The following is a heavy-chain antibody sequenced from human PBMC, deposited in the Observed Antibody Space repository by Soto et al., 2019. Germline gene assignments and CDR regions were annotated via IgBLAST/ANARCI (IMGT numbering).Heavy chain of an antibody. Sequence: QVQLVQSGAEVKKPGSSVKVSCKASGGTFSSYAISWVRQAPGQGLEWMGGIIPIFGTANYAQKFQGRVTINADESTSTAYMELSSLRSEDTAVYYCARVSPASATIFPGAFDIWGQGTMVTVSS. V-gene: IGHV1-69*12. CDR1: GGTFSSYA. J-gene: IGHJ3*02. CDR3: ARVSPASATIFPGAFDI. D-gene: IGHD5-12*01. CDR2: IIPIFGTA.